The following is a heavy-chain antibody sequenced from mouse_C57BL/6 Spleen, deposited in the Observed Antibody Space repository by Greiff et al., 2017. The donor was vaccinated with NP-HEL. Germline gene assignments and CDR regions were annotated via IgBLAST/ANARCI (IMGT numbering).Heavy chain of an antibody. CDR2: IDPSDSYT. Sequence: QVQLQQPGAELVKPGASVKLSCKASGYTFTSYWMQWVKQRPGQGLEWIGEIDPSDSYTNYNQKFKGKATLTVDTSSSTAYMQLSSLTSEDSAVYYWARYQWLRRDMDYWGQGTSVTVSS. V-gene: IGHV1-50*01. CDR1: GYTFTSYW. J-gene: IGHJ4*01. D-gene: IGHD2-2*01. CDR3: ARYQWLRRDMDY.